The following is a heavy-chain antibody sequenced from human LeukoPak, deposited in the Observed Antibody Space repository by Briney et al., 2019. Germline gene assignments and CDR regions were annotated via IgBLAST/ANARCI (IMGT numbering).Heavy chain of an antibody. D-gene: IGHD2-2*01. CDR1: GGSISGGDYY. J-gene: IGHJ3*02. CDR2: IYYSGST. V-gene: IGHV4-30-4*01. Sequence: PSQTLSLTCTVSGGSISGGDYYWSWIRQPPGKGLEWIGYIYYSGSTYYNPSLKSRLTISVDTSKNQFSLKLSSVTAADTAVYYCARRVVGQPDAFDIWGQGTMVTVSS. CDR3: ARRVVGQPDAFDI.